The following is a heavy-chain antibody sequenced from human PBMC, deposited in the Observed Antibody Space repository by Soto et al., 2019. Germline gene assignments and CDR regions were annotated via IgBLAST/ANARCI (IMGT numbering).Heavy chain of an antibody. CDR3: ARGYYYGSGSYFYDAFDI. J-gene: IGHJ3*02. CDR2: IYYSGST. D-gene: IGHD3-10*01. V-gene: IGHV4-30-4*01. Sequence: SETLSLTCTVSGGSIINGDYYWSWIRQPPGKGLEWIGYIYYSGSTYYNPSLKSRVTISVDTSKNQFSLKLSSVTAADTAVYYCARGYYYGSGSYFYDAFDIWGQGAMVTVS. CDR1: GGSIINGDYY.